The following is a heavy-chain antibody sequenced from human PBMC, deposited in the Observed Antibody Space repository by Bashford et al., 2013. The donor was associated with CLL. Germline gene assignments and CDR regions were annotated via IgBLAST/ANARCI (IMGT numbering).Heavy chain of an antibody. CDR2: INHSGST. Sequence: SETLSLTCAVYGGSFSGYYWSWIRQPPGKGLEWIGEINHSGSTNYNPSLKSRVTISVDTSKNQFSLKLSSVTAADTAVYYCARRGFPHGIAAAGNWFDPWGQGTLVTVSS. J-gene: IGHJ5*02. V-gene: IGHV4-34*01. D-gene: IGHD6-13*01. CDR3: ARRGFPHGIAAAGNWFDP. CDR1: GGSFSGYY.